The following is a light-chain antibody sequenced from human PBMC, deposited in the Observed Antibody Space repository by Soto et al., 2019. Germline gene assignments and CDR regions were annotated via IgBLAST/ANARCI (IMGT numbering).Light chain of an antibody. V-gene: IGKV1-39*01. CDR3: QQRDT. J-gene: IGKJ5*01. Sequence: DIQMTQSPSSLSASVRDRVTIACRASQTVSKFVNWYQQKPGKVPTLLIFTTSTLHGGVPSRFSGSGSGTEFTLTINGLEPEDFAVYYCQQRDTFGQGTRLEIK. CDR2: TTS. CDR1: QTVSKF.